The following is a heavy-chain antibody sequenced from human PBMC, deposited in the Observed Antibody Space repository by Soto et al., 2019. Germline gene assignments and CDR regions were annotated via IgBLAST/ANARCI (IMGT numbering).Heavy chain of an antibody. J-gene: IGHJ4*02. CDR2: INPSDDAT. D-gene: IGHD3-22*01. Sequence: ASVKVSCKASGYTFTRYYMHWVRQAPGQGLEWMGIINPSDDATSYAEKFQGRLTMTKDTSTSTVYMEMSSLRSEDTAVYYCARDLTREGDYYDRSGYYLDYWGQGPLVTVSS. CDR1: GYTFTRYY. V-gene: IGHV1-46*01. CDR3: ARDLTREGDYYDRSGYYLDY.